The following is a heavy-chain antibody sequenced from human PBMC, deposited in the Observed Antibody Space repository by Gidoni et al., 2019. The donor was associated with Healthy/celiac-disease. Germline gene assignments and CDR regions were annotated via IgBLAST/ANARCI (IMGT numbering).Heavy chain of an antibody. CDR1: GFTFSSYP. Sequence: EVQLLESGGGWVQPGGSLRLSCAASGFTFSSYPMSWVRQAPGKGLEWVSAISGSGGSTYYADSVKGRFTISRDNSKNTLYLQMNSLRAEDTAVYYCAKGRDSGWYISHSDYWGQGTLVTVSS. V-gene: IGHV3-23*01. CDR3: AKGRDSGWYISHSDY. CDR2: ISGSGGST. D-gene: IGHD6-19*01. J-gene: IGHJ4*02.